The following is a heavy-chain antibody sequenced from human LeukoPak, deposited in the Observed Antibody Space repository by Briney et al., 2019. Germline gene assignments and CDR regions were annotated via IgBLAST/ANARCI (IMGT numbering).Heavy chain of an antibody. Sequence: SETLSLTCTVSGGSINSHYWTWIRQSQVKGLEWIGDISNSGSTSYNHSLKSRVTISIDTSKNQFSLKLSSVTAADTAVYYCGRDALVGYFSYYYMDVWGKGTTVTVSS. CDR1: GGSINSHY. CDR2: ISNSGST. V-gene: IGHV4-59*11. D-gene: IGHD2-15*01. J-gene: IGHJ6*03. CDR3: GRDALVGYFSYYYMDV.